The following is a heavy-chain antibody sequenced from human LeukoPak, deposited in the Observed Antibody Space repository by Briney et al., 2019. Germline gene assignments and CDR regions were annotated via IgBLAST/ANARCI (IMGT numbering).Heavy chain of an antibody. CDR3: ATSSPVVTPRYFQR. D-gene: IGHD4-23*01. J-gene: IGHJ1*01. Sequence: SVKVSCKASGGTFSSYAISWVRQAPGQGLEWMGGIIPIFGTANYAQKFQGRVTITADESTSTAYMELSSLRSEDTAVYYCATSSPVVTPRYFQRWGQGTLVTVSS. V-gene: IGHV1-69*13. CDR2: IIPIFGTA. CDR1: GGTFSSYA.